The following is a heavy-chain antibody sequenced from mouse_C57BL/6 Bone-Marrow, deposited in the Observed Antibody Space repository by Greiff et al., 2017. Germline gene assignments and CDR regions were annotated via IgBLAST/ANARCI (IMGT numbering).Heavy chain of an antibody. V-gene: IGHV1-82*01. CDR1: GYAFSSSW. D-gene: IGHD2-3*01. J-gene: IGHJ1*03. Sequence: QVQLQQSGPELVKPGASVKISCKASGYAFSSSWMNWVKQTPGKGLEWIGRIYPGDGDTNYTGTFKGKATLSADKSSSTAYMQLSSLTSEDSAVYFGARLGDGYYGYFAVWGTGTTVTVSS. CDR2: IYPGDGDT. CDR3: ARLGDGYYGYFAV.